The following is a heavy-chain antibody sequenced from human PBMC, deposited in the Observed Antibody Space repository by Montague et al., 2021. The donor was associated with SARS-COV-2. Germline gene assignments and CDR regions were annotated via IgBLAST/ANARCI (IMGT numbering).Heavy chain of an antibody. J-gene: IGHJ4*02. CDR3: ARVRDSSGHDY. CDR2: ILYSGSA. V-gene: IGHV4-30-4*01. D-gene: IGHD3-22*01. Sequence: ILYSGSAYYSPSLESRSTISIDTSKNQFSLRLTSVTAADTAVYYCARVRDSSGHDYWGQGTLVTVSS.